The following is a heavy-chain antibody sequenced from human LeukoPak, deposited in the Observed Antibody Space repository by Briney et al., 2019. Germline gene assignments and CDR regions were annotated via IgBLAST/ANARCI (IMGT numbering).Heavy chain of an antibody. V-gene: IGHV3-7*01. CDR1: GFTLSSYW. Sequence: GGSLRLSCAASGFTLSSYWMSWVRQDPGKGLEWVANIKQDGSEKYYVDSVKGRFTISRDNAKNSLYLQINSLRAEDTAVYYCARYGSYFDYWGQGTLVTVSS. CDR2: IKQDGSEK. J-gene: IGHJ4*02. D-gene: IGHD1-26*01. CDR3: ARYGSYFDY.